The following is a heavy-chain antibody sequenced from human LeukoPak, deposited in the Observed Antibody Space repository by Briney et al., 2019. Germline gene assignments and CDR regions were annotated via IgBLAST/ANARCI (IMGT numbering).Heavy chain of an antibody. V-gene: IGHV4-39*02. J-gene: IGHJ4*01. Sequence: SETLSLNCSVSGGSISSNIHYWAWIRQPPGKGLEWIGSIFYSGGTYYNASVKSRVTMSVDTSKNQFSLKLSSVTAADTAVYYCARDGIEVAGTGYFDYWDHGTLVTVSS. CDR2: IFYSGGT. CDR1: GGSISSNIHY. CDR3: ARDGIEVAGTGYFDY. D-gene: IGHD6-13*01.